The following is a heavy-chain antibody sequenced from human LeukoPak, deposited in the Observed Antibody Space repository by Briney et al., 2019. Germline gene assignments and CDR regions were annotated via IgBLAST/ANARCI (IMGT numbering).Heavy chain of an antibody. J-gene: IGHJ4*02. CDR3: AKGGSSWYASPLDY. D-gene: IGHD6-13*01. V-gene: IGHV3-23*01. CDR2: ISGSGGST. CDR1: GFTFSSYA. Sequence: PGGSLRLSCAASGFTFSSYAMSWVRQAPGKGLEWVSAISGSGGSTYYADSVKGRFTFSRDNSKNTLYLQMNSLRAEDTAVYYCAKGGSSWYASPLDYWGQGTLVTVSS.